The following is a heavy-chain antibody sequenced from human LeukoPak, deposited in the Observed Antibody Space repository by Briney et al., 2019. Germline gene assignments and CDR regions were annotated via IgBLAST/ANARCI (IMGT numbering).Heavy chain of an antibody. CDR3: AKALLLFSSDYFDY. CDR2: ISGSGGRT. Sequence: PGGSLRLSCAASGFTFSNYAMTWVRQAPGQGLEWVSAISGSGGRTYYADSLKGRFTISRDNSKNTLYLQMNSLRAEDTAVYYCAKALLLFSSDYFDYWGQGTLVTVSS. D-gene: IGHD3-10*01. V-gene: IGHV3-23*01. CDR1: GFTFSNYA. J-gene: IGHJ4*02.